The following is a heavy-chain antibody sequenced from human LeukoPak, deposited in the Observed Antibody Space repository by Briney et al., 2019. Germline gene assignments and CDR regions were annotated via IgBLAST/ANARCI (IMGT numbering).Heavy chain of an antibody. CDR1: GGSISSYY. CDR2: IYYSGST. V-gene: IGHV4-59*01. CDR3: AKIDLVVTAPYFDY. D-gene: IGHD2-21*02. J-gene: IGHJ4*01. Sequence: SETLSLTCTVSGGSISSYYWSWIRQPPGKGLEWIGYIYYSGSTNYNSSLKSRVTISLDTSKNQFSLNLSSVTAADTAVYYCAKIDLVVTAPYFDYWGHGTLVTVSS.